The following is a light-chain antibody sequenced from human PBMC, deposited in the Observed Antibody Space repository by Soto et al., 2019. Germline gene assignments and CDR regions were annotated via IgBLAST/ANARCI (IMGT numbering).Light chain of an antibody. Sequence: EIGMTQSPGTLYLSPGERATLSCRASQSVSSNFLAWYQQRPGQAPRLLMDGASSRAAGIPDRFSGSGSGTDFTLTISRLEPEDFAVYYCHHYGRSAIFTFGPGTKVDIK. CDR3: HHYGRSAIFT. J-gene: IGKJ3*01. CDR1: QSVSSNF. V-gene: IGKV3-20*01. CDR2: GAS.